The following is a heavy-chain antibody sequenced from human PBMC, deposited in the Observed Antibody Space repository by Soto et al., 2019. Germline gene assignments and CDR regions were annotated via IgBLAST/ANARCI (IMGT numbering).Heavy chain of an antibody. D-gene: IGHD3-3*01. J-gene: IGHJ4*02. CDR2: IYYSGST. V-gene: IGHV4-39*01. CDR1: GGSISSSSYY. Sequence: QLQLQESGPGLVKPSETLSLTCTVSGGSISSSSYYWGGIRQPPGKGLEGIGSIYYSGSTYYNPSLKSRVTISVDTSKNQFSLKLSSVTAADTAVYYCARPIRPNYDFWSGGFDYWGQGTLVTVSS. CDR3: ARPIRPNYDFWSGGFDY.